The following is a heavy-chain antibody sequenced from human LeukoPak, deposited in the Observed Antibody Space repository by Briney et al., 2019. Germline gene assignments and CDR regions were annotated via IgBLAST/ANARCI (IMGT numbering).Heavy chain of an antibody. CDR1: GGSFSGYY. Sequence: SETLSLTCAVYGGSFSGYYWSWIRQPPGKGLEWIGEINHSGSTNYNPSLKSRVTISVDTSKNQFSLKLSSVTAADTAVYYCARHVSSGWEFDYWGQGTLVTVSS. J-gene: IGHJ4*02. CDR3: ARHVSSGWEFDY. CDR2: INHSGST. V-gene: IGHV4-34*01. D-gene: IGHD6-19*01.